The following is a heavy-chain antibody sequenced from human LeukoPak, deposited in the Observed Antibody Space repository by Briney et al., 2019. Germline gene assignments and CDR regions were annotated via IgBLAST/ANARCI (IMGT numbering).Heavy chain of an antibody. D-gene: IGHD5-12*01. Sequence: SQTLSLTCAISGDSVSSNSAAWNWIRQSPSRGLEWLGRTYYRSKWYSDYAVSVKSRITINPDTSKNQFSLQLNSVTPEDTAVYYCAREESVSGYSGYDSYYFDYWGQGTLVTVSS. CDR2: TYYRSKWYS. CDR3: AREESVSGYSGYDSYYFDY. J-gene: IGHJ4*02. CDR1: GDSVSSNSAA. V-gene: IGHV6-1*01.